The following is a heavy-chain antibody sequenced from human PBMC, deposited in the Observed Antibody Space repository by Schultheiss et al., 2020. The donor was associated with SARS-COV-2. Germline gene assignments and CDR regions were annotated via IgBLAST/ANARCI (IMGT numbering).Heavy chain of an antibody. D-gene: IGHD3-22*01. CDR3: ARYYYDGTGDNWFDP. J-gene: IGHJ5*02. Sequence: SETLSLTCTVSGGSISSGGYYWSWIRQHPGKGLEWIGYIYYSGSTYYNPSLKSRVTISVDTSKNQFSLKLSSVTAADTAMYYCARYYYDGTGDNWFDPWGQGTLVTVSS. CDR2: IYYSGST. V-gene: IGHV4-31*03. CDR1: GGSISSGGYY.